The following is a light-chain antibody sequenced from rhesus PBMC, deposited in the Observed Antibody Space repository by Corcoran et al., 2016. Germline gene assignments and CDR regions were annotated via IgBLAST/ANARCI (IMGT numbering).Light chain of an antibody. V-gene: IGKV1-74*01. CDR1: ENVNNY. CDR2: KAS. J-gene: IGKJ4*01. Sequence: DIQMTQSPSSLSASVGDRVTITCRSRENVNNYLNWYQQKPGKAPKVLIYKASTLQSGVPSSCSGSGSGTDYTFTISSLQPEDVAAYYCQCGYGTLTFGGGTKVEIK. CDR3: QCGYGTLT.